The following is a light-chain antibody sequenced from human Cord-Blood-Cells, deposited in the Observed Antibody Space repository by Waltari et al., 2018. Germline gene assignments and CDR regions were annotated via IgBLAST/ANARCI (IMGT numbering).Light chain of an antibody. CDR2: AAS. CDR3: QQSYSTPRT. J-gene: IGKJ4*01. V-gene: IGKV1-39*01. CDR1: QSISSY. Sequence: DIQMTPPPSSLSASVGDSVTITCRASQSISSYLNWYQQKPGKAPKLLIYAASSLQSGVPSRFSGSGSGTDFTLTISSLQPEDFATYYCQQSYSTPRTFGGGTKVEIK.